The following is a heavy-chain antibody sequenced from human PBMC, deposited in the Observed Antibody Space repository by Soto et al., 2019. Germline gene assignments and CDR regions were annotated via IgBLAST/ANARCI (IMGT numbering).Heavy chain of an antibody. V-gene: IGHV4-59*01. J-gene: IGHJ4*02. CDR1: GDPISNYY. CDR2: IYHSGST. D-gene: IGHD5-18*01. Sequence: PSETLSLTCTVSGDPISNYYWSWIRQSPGKGLEWIGYIYHSGSTIYNPSLESRVTISIDTSKNQFSLKLSSVTAADTAIYYCATNMDTASGLDYWGQGTLVTVSS. CDR3: ATNMDTASGLDY.